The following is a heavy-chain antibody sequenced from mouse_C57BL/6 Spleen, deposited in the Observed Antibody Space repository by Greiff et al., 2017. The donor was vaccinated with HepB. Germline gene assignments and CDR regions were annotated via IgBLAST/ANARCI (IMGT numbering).Heavy chain of an antibody. V-gene: IGHV1-52*01. CDR2: IDPSDSET. CDR1: GYTFTSYW. Sequence: VQLQQPGAELVRPGSSVKLSCKASGYTFTSYWMHWVKQRPIQGLEWIGNIDPSDSETHYNQKFKDKATLTVDKSSSTAYMQLSSLTSEDSAVYYCARWDYYGSSYIGYFDVWGTGTTVTVSS. D-gene: IGHD1-1*01. CDR3: ARWDYYGSSYIGYFDV. J-gene: IGHJ1*03.